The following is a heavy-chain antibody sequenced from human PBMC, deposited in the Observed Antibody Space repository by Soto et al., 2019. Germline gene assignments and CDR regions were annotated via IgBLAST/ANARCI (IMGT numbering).Heavy chain of an antibody. J-gene: IGHJ6*02. CDR1: GFPFRNYA. CDR3: ARSRGQRTSHASGYYYGMDV. D-gene: IGHD1-26*01. Sequence: QVQLVESGGGVVQPGRSLRLSCAASGFPFRNYAMHWVRQAPGKGLEWVAVISYAGDNKYYADSVKGRFTLSRDNSRNTLYLQMNSLTTEDTAMYYCARSRGQRTSHASGYYYGMDVWGQGNTVTVSS. CDR2: ISYAGDNK. V-gene: IGHV3-30-3*01.